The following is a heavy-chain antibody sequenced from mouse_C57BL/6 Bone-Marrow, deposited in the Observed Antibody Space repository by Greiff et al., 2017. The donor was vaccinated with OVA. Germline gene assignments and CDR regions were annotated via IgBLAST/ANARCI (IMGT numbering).Heavy chain of an antibody. CDR1: GYTFTDYY. Sequence: EVKLQQSGPVLVKPGASVKMSCKASGYTFTDYYMNWVKQSHGKSLEWIGVINPYNGGTSYNQKFKGKATLTVDKSSSTAYMELNSLTSEDSAVYYCARSGPAWCAYWGQGTLVTVSA. D-gene: IGHD3-1*01. CDR3: ARSGPAWCAY. J-gene: IGHJ3*01. V-gene: IGHV1-19*01. CDR2: INPYNGGT.